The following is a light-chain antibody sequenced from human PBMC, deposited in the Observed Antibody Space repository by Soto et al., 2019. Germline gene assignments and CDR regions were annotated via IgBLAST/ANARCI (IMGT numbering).Light chain of an antibody. V-gene: IGKV3D-20*01. CDR2: DAS. CDR1: QTVRNNY. Sequence: EIVLTQSPATLSLSPGERATLSCGASQTVRNNYLAWYQQKPGHAPMLLIYDASSRATGIPDRFSGGGSGTDFTLTISRLEPEDFAVYYCQQFSSYPLTFGGGTKVDIK. CDR3: QQFSSYPLT. J-gene: IGKJ4*01.